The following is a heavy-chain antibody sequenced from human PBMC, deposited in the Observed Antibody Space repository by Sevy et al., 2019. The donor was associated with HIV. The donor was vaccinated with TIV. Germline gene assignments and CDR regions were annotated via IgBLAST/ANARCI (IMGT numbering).Heavy chain of an antibody. Sequence: GGSLRLSCAVSGFSFSHYAFHWVRQAPGKGLEWVSLIPYDGTYKYYADSVKGRFTISRDNSKNTLYLQMNSLRGNDTAVYYCARVAVSYCTNDCYHRFDYWGPGALVTVSS. CDR2: IPYDGTYK. D-gene: IGHD2-8*01. J-gene: IGHJ4*02. CDR1: GFSFSHYA. V-gene: IGHV3-30-3*01. CDR3: ARVAVSYCTNDCYHRFDY.